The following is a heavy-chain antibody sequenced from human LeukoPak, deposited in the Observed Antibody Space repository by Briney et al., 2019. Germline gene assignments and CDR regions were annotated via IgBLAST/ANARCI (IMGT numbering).Heavy chain of an antibody. J-gene: IGHJ4*02. Sequence: SETLSLTCAVYGGSFSGYYWSWIRKPPGKGLEWIGEINHSGSTNYNPSLKSRVTISVDTSKNQFSLKLSSVTAADTAVYYCARGQDILTGYFVDYWGQGTLVTVSS. CDR2: INHSGST. CDR1: GGSFSGYY. D-gene: IGHD3-9*01. CDR3: ARGQDILTGYFVDY. V-gene: IGHV4-34*01.